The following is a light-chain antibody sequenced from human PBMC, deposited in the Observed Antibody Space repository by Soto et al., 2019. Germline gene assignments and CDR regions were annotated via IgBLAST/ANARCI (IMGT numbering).Light chain of an antibody. CDR1: SSDVGDYNY. CDR3: SSYTNINTRACV. V-gene: IGLV2-8*01. Sequence: QSALTQPPSASGSLGQSVTIPCTGTSSDVGDYNYVSWYQQHPGKVPKLMIYEVSKRPSGVPDRFSGSKSGNTASLTVSGLQAEDEAEYYCSSYTNINTRACVFGTGTKVTVL. J-gene: IGLJ1*01. CDR2: EVS.